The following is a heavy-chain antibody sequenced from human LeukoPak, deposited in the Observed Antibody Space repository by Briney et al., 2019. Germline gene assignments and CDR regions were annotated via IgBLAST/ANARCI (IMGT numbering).Heavy chain of an antibody. V-gene: IGHV3-30-3*01. J-gene: IGHJ3*01. CDR3: ARSAGDPHAFDV. Sequence: GRSLRLSCAASGFTFSSYAVHWVRQAPGKGLEWVAVISNDGSNKYYADSVKGRFTISRDNSKNTLYLQMNSLRAEDAAVFYCARSAGDPHAFDVWGQGTMVTVSS. CDR1: GFTFSSYA. D-gene: IGHD4-17*01. CDR2: ISNDGSNK.